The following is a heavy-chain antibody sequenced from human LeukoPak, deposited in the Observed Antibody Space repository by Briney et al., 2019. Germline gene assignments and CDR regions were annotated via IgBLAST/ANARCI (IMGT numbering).Heavy chain of an antibody. J-gene: IGHJ4*01. CDR2: TF. CDR1: GGSISSSIYY. D-gene: IGHD3-10*01. Sequence: TLSLTCTVSGGSISSSIYYWGWIRQPPGKALEWLAITFSPSLKSRLTISKDTSKNQVVLIMTNMDPVDTATYYCAHKPVGSGSYNMWGQGTLVTVSS. CDR3: AHKPVGSGSYNM. V-gene: IGHV2-5*01.